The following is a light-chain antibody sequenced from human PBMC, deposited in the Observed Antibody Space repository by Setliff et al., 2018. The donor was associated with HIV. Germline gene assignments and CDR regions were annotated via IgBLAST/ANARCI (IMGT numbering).Light chain of an antibody. CDR2: EVS. V-gene: IGLV2-23*02. J-gene: IGLJ2*01. CDR1: SSDVGSYNL. CDR3: CSYAGSYTLL. Sequence: QSVLTQPASVSGSPGQSITISCTGTSSDVGSYNLVSWYQQRPGKAPKLMIYEVSKRPSGVSNRFSGSKSGNAASLTISGLQSEDEADYYCCSYAGSYTLLFGGGTK.